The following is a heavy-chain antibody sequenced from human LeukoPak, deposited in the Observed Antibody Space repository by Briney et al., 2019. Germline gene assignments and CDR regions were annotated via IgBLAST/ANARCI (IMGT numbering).Heavy chain of an antibody. J-gene: IGHJ4*02. Sequence: SETLSLTCTVSGGSISSHYWSWIRQPPGKGLEWIGYIYYSGSTNYNPSLKSRVTISIDTSKNQFSLNLSSVTAADTAVYDCESHVSGIYGWRGDFDYWRPGTRVTVSS. D-gene: IGHD3-10*01. CDR3: ESHVSGIYGWRGDFDY. V-gene: IGHV4-59*11. CDR2: IYYSGST. CDR1: GGSISSHY.